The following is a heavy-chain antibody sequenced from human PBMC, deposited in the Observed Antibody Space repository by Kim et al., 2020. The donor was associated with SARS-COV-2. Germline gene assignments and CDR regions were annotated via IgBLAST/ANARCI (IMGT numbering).Heavy chain of an antibody. Sequence: ASVKVSCKASGYTFTSYAFHWVRQAPGQRLELMGWIDADNGNTKYSQKFQGRVTITRDTSARTAYMELRSLRSEDTAVYYCARNEDYWGQGTLVTVSS. V-gene: IGHV1-3*01. CDR3: ARNEDY. CDR1: GYTFTSYA. J-gene: IGHJ4*02. CDR2: IDADNGNT.